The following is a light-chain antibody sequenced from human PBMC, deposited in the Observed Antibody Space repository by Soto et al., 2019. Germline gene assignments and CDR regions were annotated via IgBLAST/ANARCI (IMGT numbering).Light chain of an antibody. Sequence: QSALTQPASVSGSPGQSITISCTGTSSDVGAYNYVSWYQQHPGKAPKLMIFDVSNRPSGVSNRFSGSKSGNTASLTNSGPQAEDEADYYCSSYTTATTRVFGGGTKLTVL. CDR1: SSDVGAYNY. CDR2: DVS. J-gene: IGLJ3*02. CDR3: SSYTTATTRV. V-gene: IGLV2-14*01.